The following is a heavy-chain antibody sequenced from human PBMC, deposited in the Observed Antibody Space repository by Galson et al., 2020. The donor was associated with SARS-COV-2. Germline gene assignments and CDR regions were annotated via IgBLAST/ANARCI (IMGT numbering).Heavy chain of an antibody. CDR2: IYSGGST. CDR1: GFTVSSNY. J-gene: IGHJ3*01. D-gene: IGHD3-10*01. V-gene: IGHV3-53*01. CDR3: ARSPGTKLDAFDS. Sequence: GGSLRLSCAASGFTVSSNYMSWVRQAPGKGLEWVSVIYSGGSTYYADSVKGRFTISRDNSKNSLYLQMNSLRADDTAMYYCARSPGTKLDAFDSWGQGTTVTVSS.